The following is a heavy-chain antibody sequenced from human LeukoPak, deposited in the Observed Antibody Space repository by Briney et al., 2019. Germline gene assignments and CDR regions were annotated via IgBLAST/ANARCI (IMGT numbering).Heavy chain of an antibody. D-gene: IGHD3-3*01. CDR2: ISWNSGSI. CDR3: AKDISVSIFGVVTTYFDY. Sequence: GGSLRLSCAASGFTFDDCALHWVRQAPGKGLEWVSGISWNSGSIGYADSVKGRFTISRDNAKNSLYLQMNSLRAEDTAFYYCAKDISVSIFGVVTTYFDYWGQGTLVTVSS. V-gene: IGHV3-9*01. CDR1: GFTFDDCA. J-gene: IGHJ4*02.